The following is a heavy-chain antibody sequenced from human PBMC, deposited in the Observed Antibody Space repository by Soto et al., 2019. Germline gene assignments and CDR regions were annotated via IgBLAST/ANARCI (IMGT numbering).Heavy chain of an antibody. J-gene: IGHJ6*02. Sequence: GESLKISCKGSGYSFTSYWIGWVRQMPGKGLEWMGIIYPGDSDTRYSPSFQGQVTISADKSISTAYLQWSSLKASDTAMYYCARHRTPNYGSYYYYYGMDVWGQGTTVTVSS. D-gene: IGHD1-7*01. CDR1: GYSFTSYW. V-gene: IGHV5-51*01. CDR3: ARHRTPNYGSYYYYYGMDV. CDR2: IYPGDSDT.